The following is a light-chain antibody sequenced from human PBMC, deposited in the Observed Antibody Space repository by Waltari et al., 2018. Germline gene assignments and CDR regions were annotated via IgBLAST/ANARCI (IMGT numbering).Light chain of an antibody. J-gene: IGKJ1*01. CDR1: QSISSW. CDR3: QQYNSDSGT. CDR2: KAS. V-gene: IGKV1-5*03. Sequence: DIQMTQSPSTLSASIGDRVTITCRASQSISSWLAWYQQKTGKAPKLLIYKASNLESGVPSRFSGSGSGTEFTLTISSLQPDDFATYYCQQYNSDSGTFGQGTKVEIK.